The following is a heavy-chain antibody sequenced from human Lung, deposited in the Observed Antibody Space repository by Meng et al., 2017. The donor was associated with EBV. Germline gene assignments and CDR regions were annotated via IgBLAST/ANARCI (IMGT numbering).Heavy chain of an antibody. J-gene: IGHJ5*02. D-gene: IGHD3-22*01. Sequence: QLQVQESGPGLVKPSETLSLTCTVSGGSISSSSHYWDWIRQSPGKGLQWIGSIHYSGRTSYNPSLKSRVTISVDTSKNQFSLKLSSVVAADTAVYYCAREVPMIVMNWLDPWGQGTLVTVSS. V-gene: IGHV4-39*07. CDR1: GGSISSSSHY. CDR3: AREVPMIVMNWLDP. CDR2: IHYSGRT.